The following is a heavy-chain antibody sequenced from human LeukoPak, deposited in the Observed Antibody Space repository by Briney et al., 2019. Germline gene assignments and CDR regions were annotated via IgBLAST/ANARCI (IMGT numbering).Heavy chain of an antibody. V-gene: IGHV3-23*01. CDR3: AKVIGEPHYHDRAFQH. Sequence: PGGSLRLSCAASGFTVSSYAMSWVRQAPGKGLEWVSTIRDNGGTYYADSVKGRFTISRDNSKNTLYLQMNSLRAEDTAVYYCAKVIGEPHYHDRAFQHWGQGTLVTVSS. J-gene: IGHJ1*01. D-gene: IGHD3-22*01. CDR2: IRDNGGT. CDR1: GFTVSSYA.